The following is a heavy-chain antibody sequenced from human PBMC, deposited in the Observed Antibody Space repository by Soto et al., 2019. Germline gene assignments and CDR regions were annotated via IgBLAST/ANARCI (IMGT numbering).Heavy chain of an antibody. Sequence: GGSLRLSCAASGFTFSNAWMNWVRQAPGKGLEWVGRIKSKTDGGTTDYAAPVKGRFTISRDDSKNTLYLQMNSLKTEDTAVYYCTTVVVAAAGSSRSFARVHYFDYWGQGTLVTFSS. CDR1: GFTFSNAW. J-gene: IGHJ4*02. V-gene: IGHV3-15*07. D-gene: IGHD6-13*01. CDR2: IKSKTDGGTT. CDR3: TTVVVAAAGSSRSFARVHYFDY.